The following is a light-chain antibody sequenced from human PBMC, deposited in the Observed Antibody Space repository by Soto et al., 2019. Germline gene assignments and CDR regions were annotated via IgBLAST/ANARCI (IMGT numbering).Light chain of an antibody. CDR1: STDVGGYNY. V-gene: IGLV2-8*01. CDR2: EVS. J-gene: IGLJ1*01. CDR3: SSYPGNNIHYA. Sequence: QSVLTQPPSASGSAGQSVTISCTGTSTDVGGYNYVSWYQQHPGKAPKLMIYEVSKRPSGVPDRFSGSKSGNTASLTVSGLQAEDEADYYCSSYPGNNIHYAFGTGTKV.